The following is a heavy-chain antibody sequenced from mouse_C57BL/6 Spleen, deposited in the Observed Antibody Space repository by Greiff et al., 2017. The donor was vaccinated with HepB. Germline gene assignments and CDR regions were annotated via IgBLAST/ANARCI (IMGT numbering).Heavy chain of an antibody. Sequence: VQLQQSGPELVKPGASVKISCKASGYTFTDYYMNWVKQSHGKSLEWIGDINPNNGGTSYNQKFKGKATLTVDKSSSTAYMALRSLTSEDSAVYYCARGKLGPYYFDYWGQGTTLTVSS. CDR2: INPNNGGT. V-gene: IGHV1-26*01. CDR3: ARGKLGPYYFDY. CDR1: GYTFTDYY. J-gene: IGHJ2*01.